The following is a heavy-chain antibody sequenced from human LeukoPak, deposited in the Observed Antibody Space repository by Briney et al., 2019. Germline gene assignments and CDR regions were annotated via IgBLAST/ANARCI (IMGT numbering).Heavy chain of an antibody. CDR1: GGSFSGYY. J-gene: IGHJ2*01. CDR3: ARRVRNWYFDL. V-gene: IGHV4-34*01. Sequence: SETLSLTCAVYGGSFSGYYWSWIRQPPGKGLEWIGYIYHSGSTYYNPSLKSRVTISVDRSKNQFSLKLSSVTAADMAVYYCARRVRNWYFDLWGRGTLVTVSS. CDR2: IYHSGST.